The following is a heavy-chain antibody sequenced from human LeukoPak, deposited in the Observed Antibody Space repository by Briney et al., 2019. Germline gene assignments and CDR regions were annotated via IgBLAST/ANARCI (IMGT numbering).Heavy chain of an antibody. CDR2: IYYSGST. Sequence: SETLSLTCTVSGGSISSYYWSWIRQPPGKGLEWIGYIYYSGSTNYNPSLKSRVTISVDTSKNQFSLKLSSVTAADTAVYYRARGESYYYYMDVWGKGTTVTVSS. D-gene: IGHD1-26*01. J-gene: IGHJ6*03. CDR1: GGSISSYY. CDR3: ARGESYYYYMDV. V-gene: IGHV4-59*01.